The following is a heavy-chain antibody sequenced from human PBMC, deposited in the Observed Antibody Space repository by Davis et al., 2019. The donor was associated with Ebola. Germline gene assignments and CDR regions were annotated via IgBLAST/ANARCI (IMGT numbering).Heavy chain of an antibody. CDR1: GDSSSIYY. J-gene: IGHJ4*02. CDR2: VFHSGSS. Sequence: MPSETLSLTCTVSGDSSSIYYWSWIRQPPGKGLEWIGYVFHSGSSNYNPSLNGRAAISLDTSTKQFSLKLTSVTAEDTAVYYCASGWLPMTWGQGTLATVSS. V-gene: IGHV4-59*01. CDR3: ASGWLPMT. D-gene: IGHD5-12*01.